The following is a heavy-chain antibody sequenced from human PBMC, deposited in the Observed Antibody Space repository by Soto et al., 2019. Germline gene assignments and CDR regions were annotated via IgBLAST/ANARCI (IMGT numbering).Heavy chain of an antibody. CDR3: ARDPRRIVGASLHY. D-gene: IGHD1-26*01. V-gene: IGHV1-18*01. J-gene: IGHJ4*02. CDR1: GGTFSSYA. Sequence: ASVKVSCKTPGGTFSSYAISWVRQARGQGLEWMRWISAYNGNTNYAQKLKGRVTMTTDTSTSTAYMELRSLRSDDTAVYYCARDPRRIVGASLHYWGQGTMVTVYS. CDR2: ISAYNGNT.